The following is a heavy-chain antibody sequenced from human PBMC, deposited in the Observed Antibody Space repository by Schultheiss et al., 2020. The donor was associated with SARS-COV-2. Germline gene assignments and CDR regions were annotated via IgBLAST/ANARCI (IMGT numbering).Heavy chain of an antibody. D-gene: IGHD3-3*01. J-gene: IGHJ3*02. Sequence: SETLSLTCTVSGGSISSSSYYWGWIRQPPGKGLEWIGSIYYSGSTYYNPSLKSRVTISVDTSKNQFSLKLSSVTAADTAVYYCARHSQLREYYDFWSGYYIDAFDIWGQGTMVTVSS. V-gene: IGHV4-39*01. CDR1: GGSISSSSYY. CDR2: IYYSGST. CDR3: ARHSQLREYYDFWSGYYIDAFDI.